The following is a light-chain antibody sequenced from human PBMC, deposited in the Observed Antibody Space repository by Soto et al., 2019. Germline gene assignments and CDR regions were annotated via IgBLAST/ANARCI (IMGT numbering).Light chain of an antibody. J-gene: IGKJ4*01. V-gene: IGKV3-20*01. CDR2: GIS. CDR1: QSVSSN. CDR3: RQYGSSPLT. Sequence: TRSPETLSVSPGERATLSFRASQSVSSNLAWYQQHPGQPPRLLIYGISTRATGIPDRFIGSGSGTDFTLTINRLEPEDFAVYFCRQYGSSPLTFGGGTKVDIK.